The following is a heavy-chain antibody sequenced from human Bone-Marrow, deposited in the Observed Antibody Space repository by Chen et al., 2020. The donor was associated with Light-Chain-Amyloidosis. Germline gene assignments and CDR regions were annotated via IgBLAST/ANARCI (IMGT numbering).Heavy chain of an antibody. J-gene: IGHJ4*02. CDR3: ARISSGWDSVPHYYFDY. V-gene: IGHV4-30-4*01. Sequence: QVQLQESGPGLVKPSQTLSLTCTVSGGSISGGDYYWNWIRQPPGTGLEWIAYIFYSETTYYNSSLKSRISISLDTSKNQLSLNLSSATAADTAVYFCARISSGWDSVPHYYFDYWGQGILVTVSS. D-gene: IGHD6-19*01. CDR1: GGSISGGDYY. CDR2: IFYSETT.